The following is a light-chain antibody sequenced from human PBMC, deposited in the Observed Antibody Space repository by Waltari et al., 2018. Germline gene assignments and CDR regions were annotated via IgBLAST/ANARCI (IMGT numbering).Light chain of an antibody. V-gene: IGKV3-20*01. CDR1: QSVTRT. CDR3: QHYLRLPAT. J-gene: IGKJ1*01. Sequence: IVLTQSPGTLYLSPGERATLSCRASQSVTRTLAWYQQKPGKAPRLLIYGASNRATGIPDRFSGSGSGTDFSLTIRRLEPEDFAVYYCQHYLRLPATFGQGTKVEIK. CDR2: GAS.